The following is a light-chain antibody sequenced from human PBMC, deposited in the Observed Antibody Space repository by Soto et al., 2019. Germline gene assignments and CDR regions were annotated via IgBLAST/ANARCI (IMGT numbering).Light chain of an antibody. CDR3: SSYAGRYTYV. CDR1: SSDVGGYNY. J-gene: IGLJ1*01. V-gene: IGLV2-8*01. Sequence: QSVLTQPASVSGSPGQSITISCTGTSSDVGGYNYVSWYQQHPGKAPKLMIYEVSKRPSGVPDRFSGSKSGNTASLTVSGLQAEDEADYYCSSYAGRYTYVFGTGTKVNVL. CDR2: EVS.